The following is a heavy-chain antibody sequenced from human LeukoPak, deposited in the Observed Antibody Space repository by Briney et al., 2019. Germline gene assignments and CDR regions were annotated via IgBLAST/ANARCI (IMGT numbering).Heavy chain of an antibody. CDR3: VRHGLGAVVVMSDC. V-gene: IGHV4-39*01. CDR2: IYHRGNT. CDR1: GGSINSPIHY. D-gene: IGHD3-22*01. Sequence: PETLSLTCNVSGGSINSPIHYWGWIRQPPGKGLEWIGSIYHRGNTYFNPSLKTRVTMSVDTSKNQFSLRLSSVTAADTAVYYCVRHGLGAVVVMSDCWGQGTLVTVSS. J-gene: IGHJ4*02.